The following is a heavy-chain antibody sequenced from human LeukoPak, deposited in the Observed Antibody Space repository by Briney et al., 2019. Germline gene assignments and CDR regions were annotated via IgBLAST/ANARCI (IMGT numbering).Heavy chain of an antibody. Sequence: PGRSRRLSCAASGFTFSSYAMHWVRQAPGKGLEWVAVISYDGSNKYYADSVKGRFTISRDNSKNTLYLQMNSLRAEDTAVYYCARDRGYNIAVAAYYYYGMDVWDQGTTVTVSS. CDR3: ARDRGYNIAVAAYYYYGMDV. CDR2: ISYDGSNK. D-gene: IGHD6-19*01. CDR1: GFTFSSYA. V-gene: IGHV3-30-3*01. J-gene: IGHJ6*02.